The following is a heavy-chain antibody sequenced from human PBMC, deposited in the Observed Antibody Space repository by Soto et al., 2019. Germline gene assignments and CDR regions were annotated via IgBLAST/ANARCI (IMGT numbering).Heavy chain of an antibody. J-gene: IGHJ6*02. CDR3: AREGGVDYGMDV. CDR1: GGSISSNNYY. CDR2: IYYSGST. Sequence: QLQLQESGPGLVKPSETLSLTCTVSGGSISSNNYYWGCSRQPPGKGLEWIGSIYYSGSTYYNPSLKSRVTISVDTSKNQFSLKLSSVTAADTAVYYCAREGGVDYGMDVWGQGTTVTVSS. V-gene: IGHV4-39*01. D-gene: IGHD3-16*01.